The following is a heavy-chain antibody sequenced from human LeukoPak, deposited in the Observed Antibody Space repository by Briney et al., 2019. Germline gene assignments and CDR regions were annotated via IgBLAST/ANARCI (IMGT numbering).Heavy chain of an antibody. D-gene: IGHD4-17*01. CDR3: ARDLYTVTEPLVDS. Sequence: GGSLRLSCAASGFTFSSYWMSWVRQAPGKGLEWVANIKQDGSEKYYVDAVKGRFTISRDNAKNSLYLQMNSLRAEDTAVYYCARDLYTVTEPLVDSWGQGTLVTVSS. J-gene: IGHJ4*02. CDR2: IKQDGSEK. CDR1: GFTFSSYW. V-gene: IGHV3-7*01.